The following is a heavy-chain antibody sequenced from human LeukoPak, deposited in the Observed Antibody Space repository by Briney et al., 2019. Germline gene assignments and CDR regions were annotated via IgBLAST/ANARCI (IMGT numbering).Heavy chain of an antibody. CDR3: GRGTRGYSYYYYGRDV. CDR2: INHSGST. V-gene: IGHV4-34*01. CDR1: GGSFSGYY. J-gene: IGHJ6*02. Sequence: PSETLSLTCAVYGGSFSGYYWNWIRQTPGKGLEWIGEINHSGSTNYNPSLKSRVTISVDTSKNQFSLKLSSVTAADTAVYYCGRGTRGYSYYYYGRDVGGQGTTVTVSS. D-gene: IGHD5-18*01.